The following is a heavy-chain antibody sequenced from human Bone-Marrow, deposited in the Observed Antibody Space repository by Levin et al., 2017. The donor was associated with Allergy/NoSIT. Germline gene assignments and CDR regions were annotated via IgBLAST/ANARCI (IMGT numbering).Heavy chain of an antibody. Sequence: AGGSLRLSCAASGFTFSNAWMSWVRQAPGKGLEWVGRIKSRTDGGTTDYAAPVKGRFTISRDDSKNTLYLQMNSLKTEDTAVYYCTTDDFWGIDFDYWGQGTLVTVSS. CDR2: IKSRTDGGTT. J-gene: IGHJ4*02. CDR3: TTDDFWGIDFDY. V-gene: IGHV3-15*01. CDR1: GFTFSNAW. D-gene: IGHD3-3*01.